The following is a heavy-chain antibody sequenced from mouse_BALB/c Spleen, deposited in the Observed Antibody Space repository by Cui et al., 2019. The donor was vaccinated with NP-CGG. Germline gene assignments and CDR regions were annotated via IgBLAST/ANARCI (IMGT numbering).Heavy chain of an antibody. Sequence: QVQLTQPAAEPVKLAASVNLSCKASGYTFTTYFIHWVKQRPGRGLEWIGRIDPNSGGTKYNENFKNKATLTVDKPSSTAYMQLSSLTSGDSAVYYCARYDYYGSSYFDYWGQGTTLTVSS. CDR2: IDPNSGGT. J-gene: IGHJ2*01. V-gene: IGHV1-72*01. CDR1: GYTFTTYF. CDR3: ARYDYYGSSYFDY. D-gene: IGHD1-1*01.